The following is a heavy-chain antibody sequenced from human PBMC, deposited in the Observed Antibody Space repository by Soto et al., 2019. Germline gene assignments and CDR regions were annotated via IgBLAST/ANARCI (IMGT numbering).Heavy chain of an antibody. Sequence: SVKVSCKASGGTFSSYAISWVRQAPGQGLEWMGGIIPIFGTANYAQKFQGRVTITADKSTSTAYMELSGLRSEDTAVYYCARVLLPDIADYHGMDVWGQGTTVTVSS. CDR2: IIPIFGTA. CDR1: GGTFSSYA. V-gene: IGHV1-69*06. CDR3: ARVLLPDIADYHGMDV. J-gene: IGHJ6*02. D-gene: IGHD2-15*01.